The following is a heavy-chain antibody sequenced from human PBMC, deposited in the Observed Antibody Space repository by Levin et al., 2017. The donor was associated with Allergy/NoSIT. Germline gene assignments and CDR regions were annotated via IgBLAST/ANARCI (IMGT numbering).Heavy chain of an antibody. CDR2: LYTTGVT. D-gene: IGHD2-2*02. Sequence: PGGSLRLSCAASGFTVSSNYMSWVRQAPGKGLEWVSVLYTTGVTDYADSVKGRFTISRDNSKNTLYLQMNSLKAEDTAIYYFTRDQKRSCYTTSCDNDWGQGTLVTVSS. V-gene: IGHV3-66*01. J-gene: IGHJ4*02. CDR3: TRDQKRSCYTTSCDND. CDR1: GFTVSSNY.